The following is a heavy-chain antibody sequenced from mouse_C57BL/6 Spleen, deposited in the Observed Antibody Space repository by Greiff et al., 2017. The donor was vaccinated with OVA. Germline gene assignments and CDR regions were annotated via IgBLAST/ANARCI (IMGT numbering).Heavy chain of an antibody. J-gene: IGHJ1*03. CDR1: GYTFTSYW. D-gene: IGHD1-1*01. V-gene: IGHV1-55*01. CDR3: ARWGTTGVRVYFDV. Sequence: VQLQQPGAELVKPGASVKMSCKASGYTFTSYWITWVKQRPGQGLEWIGDIYPGSGSTNYNEKFKSKATLTVDTSSSTAYMQLSSLTSEDSAVYYCARWGTTGVRVYFDVWGTGTTVTVSS. CDR2: IYPGSGST.